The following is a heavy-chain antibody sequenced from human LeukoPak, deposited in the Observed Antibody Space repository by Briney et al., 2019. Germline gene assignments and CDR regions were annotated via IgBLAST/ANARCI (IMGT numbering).Heavy chain of an antibody. Sequence: SETLSLTCAVYGGSFSGYYWSWIRQPPGKRLEWIGYIYNSGSTTSNPSLKSRVTMSVDTSKSQFSLKLSSVTAADTALYYCARGGDYYGSGNYFPFDYWGRGTLVTVSS. J-gene: IGHJ4*02. D-gene: IGHD3-10*01. CDR3: ARGGDYYGSGNYFPFDY. V-gene: IGHV4-59*01. CDR1: GGSFSGYY. CDR2: IYNSGST.